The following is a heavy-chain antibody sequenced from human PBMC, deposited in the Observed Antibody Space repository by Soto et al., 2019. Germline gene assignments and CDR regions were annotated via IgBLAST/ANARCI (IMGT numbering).Heavy chain of an antibody. CDR2: IWYDGSKT. D-gene: IGHD3-3*01. J-gene: IGHJ5*01. V-gene: IGHV3-33*08. CDR3: ARDHLWGYDVLSGPNWFDS. Sequence: PGGSLRLSCAASGFTFSSYAIHWVRQAPGKGLEWVAVIWYDGSKTDYADSVKGRFTISRDNSKNTVFLQMKSLRAEDTAVYYSARDHLWGYDVLSGPNWFDSWGQGTLVTVSS. CDR1: GFTFSSYA.